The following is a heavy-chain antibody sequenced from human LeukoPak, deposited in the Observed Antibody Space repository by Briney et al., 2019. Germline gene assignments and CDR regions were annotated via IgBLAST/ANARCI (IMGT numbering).Heavy chain of an antibody. D-gene: IGHD3-22*01. CDR2: ISSSSSTI. CDR3: ARDWRYYDSSGYYHGY. V-gene: IGHV3-48*01. J-gene: IGHJ4*02. Sequence: GGSLRLSCAASGFTFSSYAMNWVRQAPGKGLEWVSYISSSSSTIYYADSVKGRFTISRDNAKNSLYLQMNSLRAEDTAVYYCARDWRYYDSSGYYHGYWGQGTLVTVSS. CDR1: GFTFSSYA.